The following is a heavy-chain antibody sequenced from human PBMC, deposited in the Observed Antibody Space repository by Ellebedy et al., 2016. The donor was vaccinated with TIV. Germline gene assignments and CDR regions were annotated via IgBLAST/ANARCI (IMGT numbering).Heavy chain of an antibody. Sequence: PGGSLRLSCAASGFPFGNFAMSWVRQAPGKGLEWVAGISGSGDATFDGDSVKGRLSISRDNSKNTLFLQMDGLRAEDTAVYFCAKDRYGDYVVYFDYWGQGTLVTVSS. CDR2: ISGSGDAT. V-gene: IGHV3-23*01. J-gene: IGHJ4*02. CDR1: GFPFGNFA. CDR3: AKDRYGDYVVYFDY. D-gene: IGHD4-17*01.